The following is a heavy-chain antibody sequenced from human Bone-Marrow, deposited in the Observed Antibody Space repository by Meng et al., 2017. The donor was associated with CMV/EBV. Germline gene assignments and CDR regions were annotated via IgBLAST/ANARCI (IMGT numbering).Heavy chain of an antibody. V-gene: IGHV3-30*04. Sequence: GESLKISCAASGFTFSTYAMHWVRQAPGKGLEWVALISYDGSSKYADSMRGRFTISRDNSKNTLYLQMNSLRAEDTAVYYCAGAPWYYFDYWGQGTLVTVSS. CDR2: ISYDGSSK. CDR3: AGAPWYYFDY. CDR1: GFTFSTYA. J-gene: IGHJ4*02.